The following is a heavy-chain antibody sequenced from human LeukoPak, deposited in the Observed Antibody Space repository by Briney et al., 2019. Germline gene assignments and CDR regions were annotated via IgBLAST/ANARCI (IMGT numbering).Heavy chain of an antibody. J-gene: IGHJ6*02. Sequence: ASVKVSFKVSGYTLTELSLHWVRQAPGKGLEWMGRFDPEDGETIYARKFQGRVTMTEDTSTDTAYMELSSLRSEDTAVYFCAVSLTTGGYYGMDVWGQGTTVTVSS. D-gene: IGHD1-1*01. CDR2: FDPEDGET. CDR1: GYTLTELS. CDR3: AVSLTTGGYYGMDV. V-gene: IGHV1-24*01.